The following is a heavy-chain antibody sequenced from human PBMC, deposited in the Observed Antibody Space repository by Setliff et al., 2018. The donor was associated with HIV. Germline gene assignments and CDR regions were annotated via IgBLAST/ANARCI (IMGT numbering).Heavy chain of an antibody. CDR1: GGSISSSSYY. D-gene: IGHD5-18*01. CDR2: IYYSGST. J-gene: IGHJ6*03. Sequence: ASETLSLTCTVSGGSISSSSYYWGWIRQPPGKGLEWIGSIYYSGSTYYNPSLKSRVTISVDTSKNQFSLKLSSVTAADTAVYYCARHNTGYSYGYDYYYYMDVWGKGTTVTSP. CDR3: ARHNTGYSYGYDYYYYMDV. V-gene: IGHV4-39*01.